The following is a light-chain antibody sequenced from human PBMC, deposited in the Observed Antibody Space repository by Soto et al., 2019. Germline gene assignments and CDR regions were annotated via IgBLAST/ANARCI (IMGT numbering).Light chain of an antibody. J-gene: IGKJ5*01. CDR3: QQSINRPSVTIT. CDR1: QSVSNNY. Sequence: EIVLTQSPGTLSLSPGERATLSCRASQSVSNNYLAWYQQKPGQAPRLLIYDASNRATGIPARFSGSGSGTDFTLTISSLEPEDFAVYYCQQSINRPSVTITFGQGTRLEIK. V-gene: IGKV3-11*01. CDR2: DAS.